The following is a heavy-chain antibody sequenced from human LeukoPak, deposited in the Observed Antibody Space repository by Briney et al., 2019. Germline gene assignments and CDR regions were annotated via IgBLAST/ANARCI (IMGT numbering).Heavy chain of an antibody. CDR2: INTDGSTT. D-gene: IGHD3-3*01. CDR3: AKVREGFLEWLLFDY. Sequence: GGSPRLSCAASGFTFSSYWMHWVRQAPGKGLVWVSRINTDGSTTSYADSVKGRFTISRDNSKNTLYLQMNSLRAEDTAVYYCAKVREGFLEWLLFDYWGQGTLVTVSS. V-gene: IGHV3-74*01. J-gene: IGHJ4*02. CDR1: GFTFSSYW.